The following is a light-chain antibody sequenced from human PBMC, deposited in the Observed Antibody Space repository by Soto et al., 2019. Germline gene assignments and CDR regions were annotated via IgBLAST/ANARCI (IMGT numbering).Light chain of an antibody. CDR3: QSYDRSLSGSRV. J-gene: IGLJ1*01. CDR2: GNS. CDR1: SSNIGAGYD. Sequence: QSVLTQSPSVSGAPGQRVTISCTGSSSNIGAGYDVHWYQQLPGTAPKLLIYGNSNRPSGVPDRFSGSKSGTSASLAITGVQAEDEADYYCQSYDRSLSGSRVFGTGTKVTVL. V-gene: IGLV1-40*01.